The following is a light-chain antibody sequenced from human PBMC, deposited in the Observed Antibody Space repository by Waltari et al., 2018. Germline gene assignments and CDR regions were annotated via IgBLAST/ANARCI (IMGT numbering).Light chain of an antibody. CDR3: CSYAGSNNLVV. V-gene: IGLV2-8*01. Sequence: QSALTQPPSASGSPGQSVTISCTGTSSDVGGYNYVSWYQQHPGKAPKLMIYEVSKRPSVVPVRFSGSKAGNTASLTVSGLQAEDEADYYCCSYAGSNNLVVFGEGTKLTV. CDR2: EVS. CDR1: SSDVGGYNY. J-gene: IGLJ2*01.